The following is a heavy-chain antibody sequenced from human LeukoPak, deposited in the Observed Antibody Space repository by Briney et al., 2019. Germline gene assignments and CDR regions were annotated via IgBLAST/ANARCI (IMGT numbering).Heavy chain of an antibody. J-gene: IGHJ4*02. D-gene: IGHD6-19*01. V-gene: IGHV3-23*01. Sequence: GGSLRLSCAASGFTFSSYSMNWVRQAPGKGLEWVSVISGSGGTTYYADSVKGRFTISRDNSKNTLYLQINSLRAEDTAVYYCSPLGSGVDYWGQGTLVTVSS. CDR1: GFTFSSYS. CDR3: SPLGSGVDY. CDR2: ISGSGGTT.